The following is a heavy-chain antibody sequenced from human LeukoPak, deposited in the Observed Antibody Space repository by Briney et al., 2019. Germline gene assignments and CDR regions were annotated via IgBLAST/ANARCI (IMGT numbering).Heavy chain of an antibody. CDR2: LSFDGNDK. J-gene: IGHJ3*02. D-gene: IGHD6-19*01. Sequence: GGSLRLSCAASGFTFSSYGMHWVRQAPGRGLEWVAVLSFDGNDKYYADSVKGRFTISRDNSKSTLYVQMDSLRTEDTAVYYCAKARGSGFQRGDAFDMWGQGTRVTVSS. CDR3: AKARGSGFQRGDAFDM. V-gene: IGHV3-30*18. CDR1: GFTFSSYG.